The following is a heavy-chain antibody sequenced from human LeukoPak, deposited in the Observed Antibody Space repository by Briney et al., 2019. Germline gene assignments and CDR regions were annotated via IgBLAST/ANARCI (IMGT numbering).Heavy chain of an antibody. CDR3: ARDRIYGIALAWGGNWFDP. D-gene: IGHD6-19*01. V-gene: IGHV3-23*01. J-gene: IGHJ5*02. CDR1: GVTLSSYA. CDR2: ISSSGSGGNT. Sequence: GGSLRLSCAASGVTLSSYAMSWARQAPGKGLEWVSGISSSGSGGNTYYADSVKGRFTISRDNAKNSLYLQMNSLRAEDTAVYYCARDRIYGIALAWGGNWFDPWGQGTLVTVSS.